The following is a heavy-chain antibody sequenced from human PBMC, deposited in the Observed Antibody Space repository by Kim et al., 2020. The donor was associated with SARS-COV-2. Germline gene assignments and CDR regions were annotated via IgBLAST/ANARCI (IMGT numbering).Heavy chain of an antibody. Sequence: ASVKVSCKASGYTFTSYAMNWVRQAPGQGLEWMGWINTNTGNPTYAQGFTGRFVFSLVTSVSTAYLQISSLKAEDTAVYYCARDIGTITIFGVVIIPPSGMDVWGQGTTVTVSS. CDR1: GYTFTSYA. V-gene: IGHV7-4-1*02. CDR2: INTNTGNP. J-gene: IGHJ6*02. D-gene: IGHD3-3*01. CDR3: ARDIGTITIFGVVIIPPSGMDV.